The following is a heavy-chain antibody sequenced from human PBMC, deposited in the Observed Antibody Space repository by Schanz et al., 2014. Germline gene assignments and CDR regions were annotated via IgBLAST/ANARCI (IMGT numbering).Heavy chain of an antibody. CDR3: VRDSFFAFDY. V-gene: IGHV3-23*04. Sequence: EVQLVESGGDLVQPGGSLRLSCSASGFTFSIYAMHWVRQAPGKGLLWVSSISGTGGDDTYYADSVKGRFTISRDNSKNTLFLQMNSLRAEDTAVYYCVRDSFFAFDYWGQGTLVTVSS. CDR2: ISGTGGDDT. CDR1: GFTFSIYA. D-gene: IGHD3-3*01. J-gene: IGHJ4*02.